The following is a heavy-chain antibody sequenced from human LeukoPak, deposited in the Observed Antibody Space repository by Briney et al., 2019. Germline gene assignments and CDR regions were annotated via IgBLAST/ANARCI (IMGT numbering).Heavy chain of an antibody. CDR1: GYRFTSYW. J-gene: IGHJ5*02. CDR2: IYPGDSDT. CDR3: ARHLRYYYDSSGSSNWFDP. D-gene: IGHD3-22*01. V-gene: IGHV5-51*01. Sequence: GESLKISCKGSGYRFTSYWIGWVRQVPGKGLEWMGIIYPGDSDTRYSPSFQGQVTISADNSISTAYLQWSSLKASDTAMYYCARHLRYYYDSSGSSNWFDPWGQGTLVTVSS.